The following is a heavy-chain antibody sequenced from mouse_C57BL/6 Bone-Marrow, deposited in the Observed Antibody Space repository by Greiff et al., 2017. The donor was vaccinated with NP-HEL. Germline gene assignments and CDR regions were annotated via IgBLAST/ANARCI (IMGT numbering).Heavy chain of an antibody. CDR2: IDPETGGT. D-gene: IGHD1-2*01. J-gene: IGHJ4*01. CDR3: TRTAWSYYAMDY. V-gene: IGHV1-15*01. Sequence: QVQLKESGAELVRPGASVTLSCKASGYTFTDYEMHWVKQTPVHGLEWIRAIDPETGGTAYNQKFKGKAILTADKSSSTAYMELRSLTSEDSAVYYCTRTAWSYYAMDYWGQGTSVTVSS. CDR1: GYTFTDYE.